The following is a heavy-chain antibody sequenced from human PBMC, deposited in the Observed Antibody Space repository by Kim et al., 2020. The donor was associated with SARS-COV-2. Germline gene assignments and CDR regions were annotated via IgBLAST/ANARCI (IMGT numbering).Heavy chain of an antibody. CDR1: GYTFTNFA. CDR2: INTNTGNP. D-gene: IGHD2-2*01. V-gene: IGHV7-4-1*02. Sequence: ASVKVSCKASGYTFTNFAVNWVRQAPGQGLEWMGWINTNTGNPTYAQGFTGRFVFSLDTSVSTAYLQISSLEVEDTAVYFCAREYCDSINCLTMDVWGQGTTVTVSS. CDR3: AREYCDSINCLTMDV. J-gene: IGHJ6*02.